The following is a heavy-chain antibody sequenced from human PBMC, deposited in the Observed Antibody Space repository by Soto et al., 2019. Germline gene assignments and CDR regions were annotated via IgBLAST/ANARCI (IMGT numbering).Heavy chain of an antibody. Sequence: QVQLVQSGAEVKKPGASVKVSCKASGYTLTSYGISWVRQAPEQGLELMRWSSDYTGNTNYAQKLQGRVTMTTDTSTSTAYMELRSLRSDDTAVYYFAREGKFDPWGHGTLVTVSS. CDR2: SSDYTGNT. V-gene: IGHV1-18*01. CDR3: AREGKFDP. J-gene: IGHJ5*02. CDR1: GYTLTSYG.